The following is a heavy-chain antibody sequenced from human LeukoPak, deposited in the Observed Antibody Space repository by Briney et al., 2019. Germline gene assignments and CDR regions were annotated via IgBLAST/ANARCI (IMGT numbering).Heavy chain of an antibody. CDR2: ISFDGSKK. CDR1: GFTFTSHG. V-gene: IGHV3-30*17. J-gene: IGHJ4*02. D-gene: IGHD3-22*01. Sequence: PGGSLRLSCAASGFTFTSHGMHWVRQAPGKGLEWVAVISFDGSKKYYADSVKGRLTISRDNSKNMLDLQMNSLRVEDTAVYFCAIVSFYYYDSRGPVDFWGQGTLVTVSS. CDR3: AIVSFYYYDSRGPVDF.